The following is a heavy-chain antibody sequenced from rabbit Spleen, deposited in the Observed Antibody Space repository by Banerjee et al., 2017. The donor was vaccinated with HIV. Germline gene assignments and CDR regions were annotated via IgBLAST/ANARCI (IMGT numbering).Heavy chain of an antibody. J-gene: IGHJ4*01. CDR2: IYAATGST. Sequence: QEQLEESGGGLVRPGGSLKLSCKASGFDFSSAYDMCWVRQAPGKGLEWIGIIYAATGSTDYASWVKGRFTISGASWTTVSLQMTSLTAADTATYFCARDAGDNGADYDILWGPGSRVTVS. CDR1: GFDFSSAYD. D-gene: IGHD2-1*01. CDR3: ARDAGDNGADYDIL. V-gene: IGHV1S45*01.